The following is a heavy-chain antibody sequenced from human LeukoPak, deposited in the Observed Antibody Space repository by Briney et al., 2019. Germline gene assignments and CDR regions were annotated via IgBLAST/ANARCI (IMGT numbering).Heavy chain of an antibody. J-gene: IGHJ4*02. V-gene: IGHV4-31*03. Sequence: SETLSLTCTVSGDSISSGGYYWSWIRQYPGKGLEWIGYIYYSGSTYYNPSLKSRVTISLDTSKNQFSLKLSSVTAADTAVYYCARAMIGCSSGWRVPYYFDYWGQGTLVTVSS. CDR2: IYYSGST. CDR3: ARAMIGCSSGWRVPYYFDY. CDR1: GDSISSGGYY. D-gene: IGHD6-19*01.